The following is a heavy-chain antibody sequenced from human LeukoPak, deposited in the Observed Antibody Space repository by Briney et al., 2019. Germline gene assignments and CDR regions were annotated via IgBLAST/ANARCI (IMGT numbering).Heavy chain of an antibody. CDR1: GFRFSSYV. CDR2: ISGSGGST. D-gene: IGHD1-14*01. V-gene: IGHV3-23*01. CDR3: AKDGVPEGYSRADY. Sequence: PGGSLRLSCAASGFRFSSYVMSWVRQAPGKGLEWVSAISGSGGSTNYADSVKGRFTISRDNSKSTLYLQMNSLRAEDTAVYYCAKDGVPEGYSRADYWGQGTLVTVSS. J-gene: IGHJ4*02.